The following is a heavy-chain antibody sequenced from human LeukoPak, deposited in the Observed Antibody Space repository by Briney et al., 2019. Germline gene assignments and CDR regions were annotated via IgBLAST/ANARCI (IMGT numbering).Heavy chain of an antibody. Sequence: SETLSLTCSVSGGSIRTYYWNWIRQPAGKGLEWIGRIDSSGSTTYSPSLRSRVTISVDTSKNQFSLNLSSVTAADTAVYYCARLRGAMTPVTSDFDYWGQGTLVTVSS. CDR1: GGSIRTYY. CDR3: ARLRGAMTPVTSDFDY. CDR2: IDSSGST. V-gene: IGHV4-4*07. D-gene: IGHD4-17*01. J-gene: IGHJ4*02.